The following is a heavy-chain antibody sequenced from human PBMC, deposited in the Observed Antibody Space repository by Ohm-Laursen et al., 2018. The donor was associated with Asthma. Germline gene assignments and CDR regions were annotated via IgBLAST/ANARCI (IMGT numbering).Heavy chain of an antibody. V-gene: IGHV4-31*03. D-gene: IGHD3-3*01. CDR3: SRRVHYDFWSGYYTGSSAFDY. Sequence: TLSLTCTVSGGSISSGGYYWSWIRQHPGKGLEWIGYIYYSGTTYYNPSLKSRVTISVGTSKNQFSLNLSSVTAADTAVYYCSRRVHYDFWSGYYTGSSAFDYWGQGTPVTVSS. CDR1: GGSISSGGYY. CDR2: IYYSGTT. J-gene: IGHJ4*02.